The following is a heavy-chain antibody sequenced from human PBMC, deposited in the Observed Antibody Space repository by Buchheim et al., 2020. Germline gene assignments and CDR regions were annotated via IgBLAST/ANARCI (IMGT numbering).Heavy chain of an antibody. CDR1: GGSFSGYY. CDR3: ARGSTPAALFQH. Sequence: QVQLQQWGAGLLKPSETLSLTCAVYGGSFSGYYWSWIRQPPGKGLEWIGEINHSGSTNYNPSLKSRVAISVDTSKNQFSLKLSSVTAADTAVYYCARGSTPAALFQHWGQGTL. J-gene: IGHJ1*01. D-gene: IGHD2-15*01. V-gene: IGHV4-34*01. CDR2: INHSGST.